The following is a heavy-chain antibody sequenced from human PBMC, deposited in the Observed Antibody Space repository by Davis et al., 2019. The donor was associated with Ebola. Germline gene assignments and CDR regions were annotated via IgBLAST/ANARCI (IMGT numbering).Heavy chain of an antibody. D-gene: IGHD3-22*01. CDR3: ARDGDYYDTSGYYLPYWYFDL. CDR1: GYTFTGYY. CDR2: INPNSGGT. V-gene: IGHV1-2*02. J-gene: IGHJ2*01. Sequence: AASVKVSCKASGYTFTGYYMHWVRQAPGQGLEWMGWINPNSGGTNYAQKFQGRVTMTLDTSISTAYMELSRLRSDDTAVYYCARDGDYYDTSGYYLPYWYFDLWGRGTLVTVSS.